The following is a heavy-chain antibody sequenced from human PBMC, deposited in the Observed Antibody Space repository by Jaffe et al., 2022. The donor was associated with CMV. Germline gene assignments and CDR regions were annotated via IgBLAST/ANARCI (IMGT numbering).Heavy chain of an antibody. D-gene: IGHD2-2*01. CDR3: ARGGYCSSTSCYRAAGAFDI. CDR1: GGSISSSSYY. CDR2: IYYSGST. V-gene: IGHV4-39*01. J-gene: IGHJ3*02. Sequence: QLQLQESGPGLVKPSETLSLTCTVSGGSISSSSYYWGWIRQPPGKGLEWIGSIYYSGSTYYNPSLKSRVTISVDTSKNQFSLKLSSVTAADTAVYYCARGGYCSSTSCYRAAGAFDIWGQGTMVTVSS.